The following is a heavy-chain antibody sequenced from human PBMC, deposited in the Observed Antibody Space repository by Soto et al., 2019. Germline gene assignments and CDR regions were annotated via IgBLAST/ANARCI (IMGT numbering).Heavy chain of an antibody. J-gene: IGHJ3*02. CDR2: ISGNRRAT. V-gene: IGHV3-23*01. CDR3: AKDRYDSRDAFDI. D-gene: IGHD3-22*01. CDR1: GFTFNNYA. Sequence: PGGSLRLSCAASGFTFNNYAMNWVRQAPGEGLEWVSTISGNRRATYYADSVQGRFTNSRDNSKNILYLQMNSLRAEDTAVYYCAKDRYDSRDAFDIWGQGAVVTV.